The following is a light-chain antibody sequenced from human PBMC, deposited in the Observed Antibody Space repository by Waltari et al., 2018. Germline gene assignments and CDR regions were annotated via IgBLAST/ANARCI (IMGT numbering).Light chain of an antibody. CDR3: QQYYSYPWT. CDR2: AAS. Sequence: AIRITQSPSSLSASTGDRVTITCRASQGISSYLAWYQQKPGKAPKLLIYAASTLQSGFPSRFSGSGSGTDFTLTIGCLQSEDFATYYCQQYYSYPWTFGQGTKVEIK. V-gene: IGKV1-8*01. CDR1: QGISSY. J-gene: IGKJ1*01.